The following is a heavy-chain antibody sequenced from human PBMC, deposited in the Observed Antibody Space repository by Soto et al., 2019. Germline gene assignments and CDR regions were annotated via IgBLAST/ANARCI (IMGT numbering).Heavy chain of an antibody. Sequence: QVQLVESGGGVVQPGRSLRLSCAASGFTFSSYGMHWVRQAPGKGLEWVAVISYDGSNKYYADSVKGRFTISRDNSKNRLYLQMNSLRAEDTAVYYCAKDSRDGYNTPDYWGQGTLVTVSS. V-gene: IGHV3-30*18. D-gene: IGHD5-12*01. J-gene: IGHJ4*02. CDR2: ISYDGSNK. CDR3: AKDSRDGYNTPDY. CDR1: GFTFSSYG.